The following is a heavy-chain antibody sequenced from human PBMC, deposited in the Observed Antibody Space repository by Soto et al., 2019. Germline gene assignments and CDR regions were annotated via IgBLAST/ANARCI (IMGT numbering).Heavy chain of an antibody. D-gene: IGHD2-21*01. V-gene: IGHV4-39*01. Sequence: PSETLSLTCTVSGGSISNTADYWAWIRQPPGKGLEWIGSTYYGGTTYYNPSLNSRVTVSADTSKNQFSLRLSSVTAADTAVYYCGRRSLLVAPTWGQGILVTVSS. CDR1: GGSISNTADY. J-gene: IGHJ4*02. CDR2: TYYGGTT. CDR3: GRRSLLVAPT.